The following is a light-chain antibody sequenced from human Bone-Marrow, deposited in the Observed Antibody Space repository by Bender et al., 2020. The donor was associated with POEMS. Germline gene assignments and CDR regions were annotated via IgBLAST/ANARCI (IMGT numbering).Light chain of an antibody. CDR2: EVS. J-gene: IGLJ2*01. CDR1: SSDVGAYNL. Sequence: QSALTQPASVSGSPGQSITISCTGASSDVGAYNLVSWYQHHPGKAPKLLIYEVSERPSGVSDRFSGSKSGNTASLTISGLRAEDEADYYCCSYAGNGNVAFGGGTKLTVL. V-gene: IGLV2-23*02. CDR3: CSYAGNGNVA.